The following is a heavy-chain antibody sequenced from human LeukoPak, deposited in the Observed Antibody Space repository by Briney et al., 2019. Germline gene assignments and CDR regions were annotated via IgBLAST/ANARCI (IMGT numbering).Heavy chain of an antibody. Sequence: ASVKVSCKASGYTFTSYGISWVRQAPGQGLEWMGWISAYNGNTNYAQKLQGRVTMTTDTSTSTAYMELRSLRSDDTAVYYCARDYYYDSSGYSHYYYYYGMDVWGQGTTVTVSS. J-gene: IGHJ6*02. CDR2: ISAYNGNT. CDR3: ARDYYYDSSGYSHYYYYYGMDV. CDR1: GYTFTSYG. V-gene: IGHV1-18*01. D-gene: IGHD3-22*01.